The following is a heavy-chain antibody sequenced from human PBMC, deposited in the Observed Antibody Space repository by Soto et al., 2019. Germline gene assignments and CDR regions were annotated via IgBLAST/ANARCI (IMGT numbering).Heavy chain of an antibody. V-gene: IGHV4-59*01. Sequence: PSETLSLTCTVSCGSISSYFYIWVRQPPGKGLEWIGSVYYTGTTDYNPSLKSRVTISVDTSKTQFSLNLRSVTAADTAVYYCARDLAAVPRAFDYWGRGTQVTVSS. D-gene: IGHD6-13*01. CDR3: ARDLAAVPRAFDY. J-gene: IGHJ4*02. CDR1: CGSISSYF. CDR2: VYYTGTT.